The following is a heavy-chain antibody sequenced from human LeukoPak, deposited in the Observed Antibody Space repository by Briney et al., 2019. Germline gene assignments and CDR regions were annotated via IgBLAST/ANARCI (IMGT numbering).Heavy chain of an antibody. CDR3: TREGYYAFDI. CDR1: GLSFSSKV. D-gene: IGHD3-22*01. J-gene: IGHJ3*02. V-gene: IGHV3-74*01. CDR2: LNTDGSTT. Sequence: GGSLRLSCAASGLSFSSKVMHWVRQAPGKGLVWISRLNTDGSTTDYADSVKGRFTISRDNSENTLFLQMKSLRAEDTAVYYCTREGYYAFDIWGQGTMVTVSS.